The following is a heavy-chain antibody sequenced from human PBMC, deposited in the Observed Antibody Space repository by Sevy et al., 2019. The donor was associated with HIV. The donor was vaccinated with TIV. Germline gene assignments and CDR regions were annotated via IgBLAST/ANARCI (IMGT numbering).Heavy chain of an antibody. CDR3: ARVGGGGYYDPWSGYLEFDP. Sequence: GGSLRLSCVGSGFSFSSDAMSWVRQAPGKGLQWVATVSASGGSTYCADSVRGRFSITRDNSKNTLYVKMNSLRAEDTAVYYCARVGGGGYYDPWSGYLEFDPWGQGTLVTVSS. CDR2: VSASGGST. D-gene: IGHD3-3*01. V-gene: IGHV3-23*01. CDR1: GFSFSSDA. J-gene: IGHJ5*02.